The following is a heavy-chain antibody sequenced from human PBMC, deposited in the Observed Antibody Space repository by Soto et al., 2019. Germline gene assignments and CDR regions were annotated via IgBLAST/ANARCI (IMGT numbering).Heavy chain of an antibody. CDR1: GGSFGGYY. CDR3: ARGLGYCSSTSCRTLYYYYGMDV. V-gene: IGHV4-34*01. CDR2: INHSGST. D-gene: IGHD2-2*01. J-gene: IGHJ6*02. Sequence: SETLSLTCAVYGGSFGGYYWSWIRQPPGKGLEWIGEINHSGSTNYNPSLKSRVTISVDTSKNQFSLKLSSVTAADTAVYYCARGLGYCSSTSCRTLYYYYGMDVWGQGTTVTVSS.